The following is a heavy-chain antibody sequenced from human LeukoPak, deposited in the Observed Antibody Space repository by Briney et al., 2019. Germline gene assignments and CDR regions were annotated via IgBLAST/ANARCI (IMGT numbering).Heavy chain of an antibody. D-gene: IGHD5-18*01. Sequence: QSGGSLRLSCAASGFTFSSYWMPWVRQAPGKGLVWVSRINSDGSSTSYADSVKGRFTISRDNAKNTLYLQMNSLRAEDTAVYYCARDGYSYGYGAFDIWGQGTMVTVSS. V-gene: IGHV3-74*01. CDR2: INSDGSST. CDR3: ARDGYSYGYGAFDI. J-gene: IGHJ3*02. CDR1: GFTFSSYW.